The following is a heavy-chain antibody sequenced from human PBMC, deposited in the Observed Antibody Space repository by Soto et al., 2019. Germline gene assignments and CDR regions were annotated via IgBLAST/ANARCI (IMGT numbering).Heavy chain of an antibody. V-gene: IGHV3-9*01. Sequence: EVQLVESGGGLVQPGGSLRLSCAASGFTFNNYAMHWVRQPPGRGLEWVSTITWNSNNIEYADSVKGRFTISRDNANDSLYLQMNSLRAEDTALYYCAKDDRDYSISRFPHYYYYLDVWGKGAAVTVSS. CDR2: ITWNSNNI. CDR1: GFTFNNYA. D-gene: IGHD3-16*01. J-gene: IGHJ6*03. CDR3: AKDDRDYSISRFPHYYYYLDV.